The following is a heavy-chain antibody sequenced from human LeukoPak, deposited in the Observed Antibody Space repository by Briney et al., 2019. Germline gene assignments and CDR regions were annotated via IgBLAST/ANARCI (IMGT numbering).Heavy chain of an antibody. V-gene: IGHV3-48*02. J-gene: IGHJ3*02. CDR2: ISRSSSTI. D-gene: IGHD1-26*01. CDR1: GFTFSSYS. Sequence: GGSLRLSCAASGFTFSSYSMNWVRQAPGKGLEWVSYISRSSSTISYADSVKGRLTISRDNAKNSLYLQMNSLRDEDTAVYYCARDSASGSYRHAFDIWGQGTMVTVSS. CDR3: ARDSASGSYRHAFDI.